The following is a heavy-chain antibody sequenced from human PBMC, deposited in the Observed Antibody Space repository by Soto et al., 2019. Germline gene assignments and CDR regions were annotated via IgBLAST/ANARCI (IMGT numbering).Heavy chain of an antibody. CDR3: ARDQGYGDYVQYYYGMDV. Sequence: ASVKVSCKASGGTFSSYAISWVRQAPGQGLEWMGGIIPIFGTANYAQKFQGRVTITADESTSTAYMELSSLRSEDTAVYYCARDQGYGDYVQYYYGMDVWGQGTTVTVSS. V-gene: IGHV1-69*13. D-gene: IGHD4-17*01. J-gene: IGHJ6*02. CDR2: IIPIFGTA. CDR1: GGTFSSYA.